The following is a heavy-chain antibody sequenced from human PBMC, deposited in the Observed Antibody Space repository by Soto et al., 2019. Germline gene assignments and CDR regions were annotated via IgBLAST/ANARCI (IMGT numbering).Heavy chain of an antibody. CDR3: ASSHFWSGYFDYYYYMDV. J-gene: IGHJ6*03. CDR1: GYTFTSYA. V-gene: IGHV1-3*01. D-gene: IGHD3-3*02. CDR2: INAGNGNT. Sequence: GASVKVSCKASGYTFTSYAMHWVRQAPGQRLEWMGWINAGNGNTKYSQKFQGRVTITRDTSASTAYMELSSLRSEDTAVYYCASSHFWSGYFDYYYYMDVWGKGTTVTVSS.